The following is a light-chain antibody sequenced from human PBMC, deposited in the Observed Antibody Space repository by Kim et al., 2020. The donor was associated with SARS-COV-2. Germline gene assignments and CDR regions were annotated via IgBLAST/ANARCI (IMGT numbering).Light chain of an antibody. V-gene: IGKV3-11*01. CDR3: QQRNNWLT. Sequence: PGERATLSCRASQSVDTFLAWFQKKPGQAPRLLIYGASNRATGIPARFSGSGSGTDFTLTISGLEPEDFAVYYCQQRNNWLTFGGGTKVEIK. J-gene: IGKJ4*01. CDR2: GAS. CDR1: QSVDTF.